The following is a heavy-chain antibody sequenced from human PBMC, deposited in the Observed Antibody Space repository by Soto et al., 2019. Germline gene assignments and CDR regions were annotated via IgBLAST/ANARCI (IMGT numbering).Heavy chain of an antibody. J-gene: IGHJ4*02. V-gene: IGHV3-33*01. CDR3: ARDPVRGLQFPPDS. Sequence: QVQLVESGGGVVQPGRSLRLSCAASGFTFSSYGMHWVRQAPGKGLEWVAVIWYDGSNKYYTDSVKGRFTISRDNSKNTLYLQMNSLRAEDTAVYYWARDPVRGLQFPPDSWGQGTLVTVSS. CDR2: IWYDGSNK. D-gene: IGHD5-12*01. CDR1: GFTFSSYG.